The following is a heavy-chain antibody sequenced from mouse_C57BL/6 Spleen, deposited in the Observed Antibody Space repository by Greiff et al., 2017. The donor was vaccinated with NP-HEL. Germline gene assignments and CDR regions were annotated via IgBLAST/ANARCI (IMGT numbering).Heavy chain of an antibody. Sequence: QVQLQQSGAELMKPGASVKLSCKATGYTFTGYWIEWVKQRPGHGLEWIGEILPGSGSTNYNEKFKGKATFTADTSSNTAYMQLSSLTTEDSAIYYCARCVYGNYDYYYAMDYWGQGTSVTVSS. J-gene: IGHJ4*01. D-gene: IGHD2-1*01. V-gene: IGHV1-9*01. CDR3: ARCVYGNYDYYYAMDY. CDR1: GYTFTGYW. CDR2: ILPGSGST.